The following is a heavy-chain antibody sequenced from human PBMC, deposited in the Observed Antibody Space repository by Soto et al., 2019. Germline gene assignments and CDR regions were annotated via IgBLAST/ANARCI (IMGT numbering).Heavy chain of an antibody. CDR1: EFIFRSYW. J-gene: IGHJ4*02. D-gene: IGHD5-18*01. Sequence: GGSLRLSCAAWEFIFRSYWMTWVRQAPGKWLEWVYLINEDGSQKYYVCSVKGRFIISRDNAKDSVYMQMDSLRAGDTAVYFCARVGRYGWDFDHWGQGTLVTVSS. V-gene: IGHV3-7*01. CDR2: INEDGSQK. CDR3: ARVGRYGWDFDH.